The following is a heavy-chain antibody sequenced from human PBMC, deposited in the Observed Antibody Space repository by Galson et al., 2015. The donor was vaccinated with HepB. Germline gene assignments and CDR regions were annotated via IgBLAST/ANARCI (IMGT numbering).Heavy chain of an antibody. CDR3: ARQKDYGSGRWQFDY. D-gene: IGHD3-10*01. CDR1: GHTFTGYY. CDR2: INPNSGGT. J-gene: IGHJ4*02. Sequence: SVTVSCKASGHTFTGYYMHWVRQVPGQGLEWMGWINPNSGGTNYVQKFQGRVTMTRDTSISTAYMELSRLRSDDTAVYYCARQKDYGSGRWQFDYWGQGTLVTVSS. V-gene: IGHV1-2*02.